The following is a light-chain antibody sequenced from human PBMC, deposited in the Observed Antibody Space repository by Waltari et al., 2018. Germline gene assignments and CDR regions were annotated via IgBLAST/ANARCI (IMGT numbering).Light chain of an antibody. CDR3: QTHERLPAT. CDR1: QSIGRY. Sequence: EIVLTQSPGTLSLSPGERATLSCRASQSIGRYLVWYQQKPGQAPRLLIYAASSRATGIPDRFSGSGSGTDFSLTISRLEPEDFAVYYCQTHERLPATCGQGTEVEIK. J-gene: IGKJ1*01. V-gene: IGKV3-20*01. CDR2: AAS.